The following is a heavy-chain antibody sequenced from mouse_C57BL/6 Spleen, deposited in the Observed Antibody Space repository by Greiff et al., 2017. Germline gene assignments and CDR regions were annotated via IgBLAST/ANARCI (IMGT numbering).Heavy chain of an antibody. CDR2: IDPETGGT. Sequence: QVQLQQSGAELVRPGASVTLSCKASGYTFTDYEMHWVKQTPVHGLAWIGAIDPETGGTAYNQKFKGKAILTADKSSSTAYMELRSLTSEDSAVYYCTRWPFAYWGQGTLVTVSA. CDR1: GYTFTDYE. V-gene: IGHV1-15*01. J-gene: IGHJ3*01. CDR3: TRWPFAY.